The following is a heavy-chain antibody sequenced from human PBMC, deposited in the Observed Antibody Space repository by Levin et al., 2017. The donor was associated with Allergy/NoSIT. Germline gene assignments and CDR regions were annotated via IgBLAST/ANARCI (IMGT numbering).Heavy chain of an antibody. Sequence: GGSLRLSCAASGFTFSSYAMSWVRQAPGKGLDWVSSISGSGGSTYYADSVKGRFTISRDNSKNTLYLQMNSLRAEDTAVYYCAKGRQLYTGDFDYWGQGTLVTVSS. V-gene: IGHV3-23*01. CDR1: GFTFSSYA. D-gene: IGHD5-18*01. J-gene: IGHJ4*02. CDR2: ISGSGGST. CDR3: AKGRQLYTGDFDY.